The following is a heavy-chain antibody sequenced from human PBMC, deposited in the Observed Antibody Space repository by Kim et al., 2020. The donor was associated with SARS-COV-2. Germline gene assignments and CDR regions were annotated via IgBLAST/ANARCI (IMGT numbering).Heavy chain of an antibody. V-gene: IGHV4-31*03. CDR2: IYYSGST. CDR1: GGSISSGGYY. Sequence: SETLSLTCTVSGGSISSGGYYWSWIRQHPGKGLEWIGYIYYSGSTYYNPSLKSRVTISVDTSKNQFSLKLSSVTAADTAVYYCARSGRQNDYSNYERVDPWGQGTLVTVSS. J-gene: IGHJ5*02. D-gene: IGHD4-4*01. CDR3: ARSGRQNDYSNYERVDP.